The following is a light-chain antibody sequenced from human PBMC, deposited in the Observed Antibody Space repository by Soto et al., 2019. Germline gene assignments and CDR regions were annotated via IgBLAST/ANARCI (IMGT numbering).Light chain of an antibody. V-gene: IGKV3-11*01. J-gene: IGKJ3*01. CDR1: QSVSSY. CDR2: DAS. CDR3: QQRSNWPPLFA. Sequence: EIVLTQSTATLSLSPGERATLSCRASQSVSSYLAWYQQKPGQAPRLLIYDASNRATGIPARFSGSGSGTDFTLTISSLEPADFAVYYCQQRSNWPPLFAFGPGTKVDIK.